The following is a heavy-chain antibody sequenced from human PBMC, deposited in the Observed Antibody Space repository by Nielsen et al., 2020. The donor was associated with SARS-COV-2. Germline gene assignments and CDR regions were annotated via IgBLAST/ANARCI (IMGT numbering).Heavy chain of an antibody. J-gene: IGHJ4*02. D-gene: IGHD4-17*01. Sequence: GGSLRLSCAASGFTFDDYGMSWVRQAPGKGLEWVSGINWNGGSTGYADSVKGRFTISRDNSKNTLYLQMNSLRAEDTAVYYCAKDHTTVRTSFDYWGQGTLVTVSS. CDR1: GFTFDDYG. CDR3: AKDHTTVRTSFDY. CDR2: INWNGGST. V-gene: IGHV3-20*04.